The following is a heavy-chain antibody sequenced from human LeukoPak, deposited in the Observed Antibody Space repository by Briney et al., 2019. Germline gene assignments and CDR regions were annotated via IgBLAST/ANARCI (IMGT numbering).Heavy chain of an antibody. D-gene: IGHD6-13*01. CDR2: INSDGSST. V-gene: IGHV3-74*01. J-gene: IGHJ1*01. Sequence: GGSLRLSCAASGFTLSSYWMHWVRQAPGKGLVWVSRINSDGSSTSYADSVKGRFTISRDNAKNSLYLQMNSLRAEDTAVYYCATFRIAAAATLWGQGTLVTVSS. CDR3: ATFRIAAAATL. CDR1: GFTLSSYW.